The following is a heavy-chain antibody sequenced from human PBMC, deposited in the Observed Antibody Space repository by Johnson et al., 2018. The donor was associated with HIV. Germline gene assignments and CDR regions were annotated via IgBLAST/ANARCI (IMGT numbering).Heavy chain of an antibody. CDR1: GFTFSDYY. D-gene: IGHD2-21*01. Sequence: QVQLVESGGGLVKPGGSLRLSCAASGFTFSDYYMSWIRQAPGKGLEWVSYISSSGSTIYYAVSVKGRFTISRDNARNSLYVQMNSLRANDTALYYCARDRRKYERGGGCPDYDACNIWGQGTMVTVSS. V-gene: IGHV3-11*01. CDR2: ISSSGSTI. J-gene: IGHJ3*02. CDR3: ARDRRKYERGGGCPDYDACNI.